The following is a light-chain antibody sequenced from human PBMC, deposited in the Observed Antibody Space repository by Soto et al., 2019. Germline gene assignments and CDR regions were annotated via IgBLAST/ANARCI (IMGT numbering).Light chain of an antibody. CDR1: QGVSSS. J-gene: IGKJ5*01. CDR3: QQLHSYPFT. V-gene: IGKV1-9*01. Sequence: DIQMTQSPSSVSASVGDRVTITCRASQGVSSSLAWYHQQPGKAPKLLIYAATTLQSGVPSRFSGSGSGTDFTLTINSLQPEDFATYYCQQLHSYPFTFGQGTRLEIK. CDR2: AAT.